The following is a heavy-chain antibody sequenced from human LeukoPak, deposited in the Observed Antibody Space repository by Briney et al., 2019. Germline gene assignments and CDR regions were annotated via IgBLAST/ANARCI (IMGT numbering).Heavy chain of an antibody. Sequence: KASETLSLTCAVYGGSFSGYYWSWIRQPPGKGLGWIGEINHSGSTNYNPSLKSRVTISVDTSKNQFSLKLSSVTAADTAVYYCAREFGGSRIDPWGQGTLVTVSS. CDR1: GGSFSGYY. D-gene: IGHD3-3*01. V-gene: IGHV4-34*01. CDR3: AREFGGSRIDP. J-gene: IGHJ5*02. CDR2: INHSGST.